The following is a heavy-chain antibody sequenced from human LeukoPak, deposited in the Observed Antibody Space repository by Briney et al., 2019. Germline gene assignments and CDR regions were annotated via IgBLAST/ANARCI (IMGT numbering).Heavy chain of an antibody. J-gene: IGHJ4*02. CDR3: ARHPFQYPFDY. CDR1: GASISSDY. Sequence: SETLSLTCTVSGASISSDYWSWIRHPPGKGLEWIGYIYHSGHTMSNPSLKSRVTISIDTSNNRFSLKLSSVTAADTAIYYCARHPFQYPFDYWGPGTLVSVSS. CDR2: IYHSGHT. V-gene: IGHV4-59*08. D-gene: IGHD2/OR15-2a*01.